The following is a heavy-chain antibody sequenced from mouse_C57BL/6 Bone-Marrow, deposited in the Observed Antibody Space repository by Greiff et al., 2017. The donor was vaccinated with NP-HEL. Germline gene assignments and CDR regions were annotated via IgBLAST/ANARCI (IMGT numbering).Heavy chain of an antibody. J-gene: IGHJ3*01. CDR3: ARVLYYYGSAPWFAY. V-gene: IGHV1-55*01. CDR2: IYPGSGST. D-gene: IGHD1-1*01. CDR1: GYTFTSYW. Sequence: QVQLQQPGAELVKPGASVKMSCKASGYTFTSYWITWVKQRPGQGLEWIGDIYPGSGSTNYNEKFKSKATLTVDTSSSTAYMQLSSLTSEDSAVYYCARVLYYYGSAPWFAYWGQGTRVTVSA.